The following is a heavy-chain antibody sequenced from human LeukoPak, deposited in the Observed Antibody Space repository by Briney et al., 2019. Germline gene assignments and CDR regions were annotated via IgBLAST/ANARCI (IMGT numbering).Heavy chain of an antibody. Sequence: SETLSLTCIVSGGSMNNFFWAWIRQTPEKRLEWIGYFYYGGSTKYNPSLERRVTISLDTSKNQFSLRLTAVTAADAATYYCARGTEEVSTISETFDIWGQGTAVTVPS. CDR3: ARGTEEVSTISETFDI. V-gene: IGHV4-59*01. D-gene: IGHD5-24*01. CDR1: GGSMNNFF. J-gene: IGHJ3*02. CDR2: FYYGGST.